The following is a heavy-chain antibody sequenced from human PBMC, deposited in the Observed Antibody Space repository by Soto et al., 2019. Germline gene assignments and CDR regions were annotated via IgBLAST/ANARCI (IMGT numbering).Heavy chain of an antibody. Sequence: QVQLVQSGAEVKKPGSSVKVSCKASGGTFSSYAISWVRQAPGQGLEWMGGIIPIFGTANYAQKFQGRVTITADESTSTAXXEXSXXRSEDTAVYYCARDWDIVLVPAAIEPYYYYYGMDVWGQGTTVTVSS. D-gene: IGHD2-2*02. CDR1: GGTFSSYA. V-gene: IGHV1-69*12. CDR3: ARDWDIVLVPAAIEPYYYYYGMDV. J-gene: IGHJ6*02. CDR2: IIPIFGTA.